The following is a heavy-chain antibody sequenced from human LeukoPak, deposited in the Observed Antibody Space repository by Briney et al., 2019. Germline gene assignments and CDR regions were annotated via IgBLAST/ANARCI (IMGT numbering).Heavy chain of an antibody. CDR2: IYYSGST. CDR3: ARDQYYDSSGHLGWFDP. J-gene: IGHJ5*02. D-gene: IGHD3-22*01. CDR1: GGSISSGDYY. V-gene: IGHV4-30-4*08. Sequence: SETLSLTCTVSGGSISSGDYYWSWIRQPPGKGLEWIGYIYYSGSTYYNPSLKSRVTISVDTSKNQFSLKLSSVTAADTAVYYCARDQYYDSSGHLGWFDPWGQGTLVTVSS.